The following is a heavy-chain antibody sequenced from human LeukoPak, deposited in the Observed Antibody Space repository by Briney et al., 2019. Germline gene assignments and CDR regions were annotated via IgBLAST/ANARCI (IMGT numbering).Heavy chain of an antibody. CDR2: IVIGIVNG. CDR3: AARYCTNGVCYNGFDP. Sequence: ETSVKVSCKASGFTFTSSAMQWVRQARGQRLEWIGWIVIGIVNGNYAQKFQERVTITRDMSTSTAYMDLSSLRSEDTAVYYCAARYCTNGVCYNGFDPWGQGTLVTV. CDR1: GFTFTSSA. V-gene: IGHV1-58*02. J-gene: IGHJ5*02. D-gene: IGHD2-8*01.